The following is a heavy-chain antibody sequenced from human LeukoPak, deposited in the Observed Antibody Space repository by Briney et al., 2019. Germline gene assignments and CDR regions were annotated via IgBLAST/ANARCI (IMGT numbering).Heavy chain of an antibody. CDR2: IYPGDSDT. CDR1: GYGFTSYW. V-gene: IGHV5-51*01. CDR3: ARSLAAAEDFDY. D-gene: IGHD6-13*01. Sequence: GESLNISCKGSGYGFTSYWIGWVRQVPGKGLEWMGIIYPGDSDTRYSPSFQGQGTNSADKSLSTAYLQWSSLKASDTAMYYCARSLAAAEDFDYWGQGTLVTVSS. J-gene: IGHJ4*02.